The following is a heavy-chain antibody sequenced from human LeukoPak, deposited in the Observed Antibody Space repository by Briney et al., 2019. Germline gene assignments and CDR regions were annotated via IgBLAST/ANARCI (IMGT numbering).Heavy chain of an antibody. Sequence: ASVKVSCKASGYTFTSYDINWVRQATGQGLEWMGWMNPNSGNTGYAQKFQGRVTITRNTSISTAYMELSSLRSEDTAVYYCARAYFCPSMGATPGQLSYWGQGTLVTVSS. CDR2: MNPNSGNT. J-gene: IGHJ4*02. D-gene: IGHD1-26*01. CDR1: GYTFTSYD. V-gene: IGHV1-8*03. CDR3: ARAYFCPSMGATPGQLSY.